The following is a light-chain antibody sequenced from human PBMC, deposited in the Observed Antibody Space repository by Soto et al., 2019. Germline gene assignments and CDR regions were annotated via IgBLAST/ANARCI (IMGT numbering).Light chain of an antibody. Sequence: IEMTQSPSSLSASVGDRVTITFQASQDINYYLNWYQQKPGKAPNLLIYDASNLETGVPSRFSGRGYGTNFTFTISSLQLEDFATYYCQQYDNLPTFGQGTRLEIK. CDR1: QDINYY. CDR3: QQYDNLPT. CDR2: DAS. J-gene: IGKJ5*01. V-gene: IGKV1-33*01.